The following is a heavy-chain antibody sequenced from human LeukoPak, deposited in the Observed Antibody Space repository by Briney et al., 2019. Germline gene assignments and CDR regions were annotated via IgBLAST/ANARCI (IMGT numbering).Heavy chain of an antibody. CDR1: GFTFSSNW. Sequence: GGSLRLSCAASGFTFSSNWMNWVRQAPGEGLVWVSRISGDGTTITYADSVKGRFTISRDNAKNTLYLQMNSLRAEDTAVYYCARSYSSTWDDAFDIWGQGTMVTVSS. J-gene: IGHJ3*02. D-gene: IGHD6-13*01. CDR3: ARSYSSTWDDAFDI. CDR2: ISGDGTTI. V-gene: IGHV3-74*01.